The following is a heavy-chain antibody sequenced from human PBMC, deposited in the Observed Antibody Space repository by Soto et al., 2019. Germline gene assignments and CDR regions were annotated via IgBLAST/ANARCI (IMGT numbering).Heavy chain of an antibody. D-gene: IGHD6-19*01. Sequence: EVQLVASGGGLVQPGGSLRLSCGASGFTFSSYWMSWVRQAPGKGLEWVANINQDGSEKYYVDSVKGRFTISRDNSKNSLYLQVNSLRAEDTAVYYCATNLHARLWLVLLENVFDTWGPGTIDTVSS. CDR3: ATNLHARLWLVLLENVFDT. CDR2: INQDGSEK. CDR1: GFTFSSYW. V-gene: IGHV3-7*01. J-gene: IGHJ3*02.